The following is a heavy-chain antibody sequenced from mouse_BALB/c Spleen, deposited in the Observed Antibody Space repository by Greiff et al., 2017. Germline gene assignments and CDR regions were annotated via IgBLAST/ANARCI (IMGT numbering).Heavy chain of an antibody. V-gene: IGHV2-6-2*01. CDR2: IWSDGST. D-gene: IGHD1-1*01. CDR1: GFSLTSYG. J-gene: IGHJ1*01. CDR3: ARHYGSSYWYFDV. Sequence: QVQLKESGPDLVAPSQSLSITCTVSGFSLTSYGVHWVRQPPGKGLEWLVVIWSDGSTTYNSALKSRLSISKDNSKSQVFLKMNSLQTDDTAMYDCARHYGSSYWYFDVWGAGTTVTVSS.